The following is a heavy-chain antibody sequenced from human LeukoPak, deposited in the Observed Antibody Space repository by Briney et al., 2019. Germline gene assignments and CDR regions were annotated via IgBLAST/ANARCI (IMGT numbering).Heavy chain of an antibody. J-gene: IGHJ4*02. D-gene: IGHD3-3*01. V-gene: IGHV3-30*02. CDR3: TYYDFWSGSPVSY. CDR1: GFTFSSYG. CDR2: IRYDGSNK. Sequence: GGSLRLSCAASGFTFSSYGMHWVRQAPGKGLEWVAFIRYDGSNKYYADFVKGRFTISRDNSKNTLYLQMNSLRAEDTAVYYATYYDFWSGSPVSYWGQGTLVTVSS.